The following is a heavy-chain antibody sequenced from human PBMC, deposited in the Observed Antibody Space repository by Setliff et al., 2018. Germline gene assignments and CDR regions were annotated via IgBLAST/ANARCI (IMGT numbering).Heavy chain of an antibody. CDR1: GDSISSSSSY. J-gene: IGHJ4*02. CDR2: MYFSGST. V-gene: IGHV4-39*07. D-gene: IGHD6-19*01. CDR3: ARGRAGHSGH. Sequence: SETLSLTCSVSGDSISSSSSYWGWIRQAPGKGLEWIGSMYFSGSTYYNPSLKSRVTISIDKSKNQFSLKMSSVTAADTAVYYCARGRAGHSGHWGQGTLVTVSS.